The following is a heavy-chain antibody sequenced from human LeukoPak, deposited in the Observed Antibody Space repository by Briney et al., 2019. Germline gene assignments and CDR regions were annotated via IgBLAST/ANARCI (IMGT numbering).Heavy chain of an antibody. V-gene: IGHV3-23*01. Sequence: PGGSLRLSCAASGFTFSSYAMSWVRQAPGKGLEWVSAISGSGGSTYYADSVKGRFTISRDNSKNTLYLQMNSLRAEDTAVYYCVSGGSGYFNFDYWGQGTLVTVSS. CDR1: GFTFSSYA. D-gene: IGHD3-3*01. CDR2: ISGSGGST. CDR3: VSGGSGYFNFDY. J-gene: IGHJ4*02.